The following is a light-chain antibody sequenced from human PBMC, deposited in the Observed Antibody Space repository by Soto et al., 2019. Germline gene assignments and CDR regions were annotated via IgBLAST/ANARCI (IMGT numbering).Light chain of an antibody. V-gene: IGKV3-20*01. Sequence: EVVLTQSPGTLSLSPGERATPSCRASQSVSNNYLAWYQQKPGQSPKLLIFGSSDRATGIPDRFSGSGSGTDFTLPISSLEPEDFAVYYCQQYGSSPPYTFGQGTKLEIK. CDR1: QSVSNNY. CDR2: GSS. J-gene: IGKJ2*01. CDR3: QQYGSSPPYT.